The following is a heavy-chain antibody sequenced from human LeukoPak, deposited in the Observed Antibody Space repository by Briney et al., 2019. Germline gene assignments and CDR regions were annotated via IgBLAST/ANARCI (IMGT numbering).Heavy chain of an antibody. CDR2: IYSGGST. V-gene: IGHV3-53*01. D-gene: IGHD4-17*01. CDR3: ARGARNTVTASGVFDY. CDR1: GFTVNSNY. J-gene: IGHJ4*02. Sequence: PGGSLRLSCAASGFTVNSNYMSWVRQAPGKGLEWVSVIYSGGSTYYADSVKGRFTISRDNSKNTLYLQMNSLRAEDTAVYYCARGARNTVTASGVFDYWGQGTLVTVSS.